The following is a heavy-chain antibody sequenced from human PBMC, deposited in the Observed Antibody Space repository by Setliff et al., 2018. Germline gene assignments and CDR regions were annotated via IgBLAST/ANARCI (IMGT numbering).Heavy chain of an antibody. V-gene: IGHV3-20*01. Sequence: PGGSLRLSCAASGFTFKNNGMNWVRQAPGKGLEWVSGINWDGRSIGYADSVKGRFTISRDNAKNSLYLQMNSLRVEDTALYHCVRLGTVAAGDWGQGTLVTVS. CDR2: INWDGRSI. CDR1: GFTFKNNG. D-gene: IGHD6-19*01. CDR3: VRLGTVAAGD. J-gene: IGHJ4*02.